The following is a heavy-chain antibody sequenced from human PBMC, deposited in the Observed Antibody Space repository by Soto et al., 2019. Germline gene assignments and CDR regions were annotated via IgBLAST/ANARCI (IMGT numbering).Heavy chain of an antibody. D-gene: IGHD3-10*01. Sequence: GSLRLSCAASGFPLDDYAMNWVRQVPGKGLEWVSGLNWSGGSTSYADSVKGRFTISRDNAKNSLYLQMKSLRAEDTALYYCARDLPGYGSGSPTPPLGWFDPWGQGTLVTVSS. V-gene: IGHV3-20*04. J-gene: IGHJ5*02. CDR2: LNWSGGST. CDR1: GFPLDDYA. CDR3: ARDLPGYGSGSPTPPLGWFDP.